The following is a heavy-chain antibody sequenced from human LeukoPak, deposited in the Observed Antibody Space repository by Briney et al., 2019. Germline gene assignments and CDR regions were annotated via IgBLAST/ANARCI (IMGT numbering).Heavy chain of an antibody. Sequence: GGSLRLSCAASGFTFSSYAMSWVRQAPGKGLEWVSAISGTGGGTYYADSVKGRFTISRDNSHKTLYLQMNSLRAEDTAVYYCAKDREMYFYDSSGYRDAFHIWGQGKKVTVSS. CDR3: AKDREMYFYDSSGYRDAFHI. V-gene: IGHV3-23*01. J-gene: IGHJ3*02. D-gene: IGHD3-22*01. CDR1: GFTFSSYA. CDR2: ISGTGGGT.